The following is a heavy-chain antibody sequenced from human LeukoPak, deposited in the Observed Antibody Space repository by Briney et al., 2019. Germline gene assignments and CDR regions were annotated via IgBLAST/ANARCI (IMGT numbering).Heavy chain of an antibody. J-gene: IGHJ4*02. CDR3: ARDHYYYDSSGYDY. V-gene: IGHV1-69*05. CDR2: IIRIFGTA. D-gene: IGHD3-22*01. CDR1: GGTFSSYA. Sequence: SVKVSCKASGGTFSSYAISWVRQAPGQGLEWMGRIIRIFGTANYAQKFQGRVTITTDESTSTAYMELSSLRSEDTAVYYCARDHYYYDSSGYDYWGQGTLVTVSS.